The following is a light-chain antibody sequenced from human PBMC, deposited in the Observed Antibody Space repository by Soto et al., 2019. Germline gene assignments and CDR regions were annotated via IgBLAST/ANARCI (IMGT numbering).Light chain of an antibody. CDR3: QQYNDYPRT. CDR1: QSINSW. CDR2: KAS. J-gene: IGKJ1*01. V-gene: IGKV1-5*03. Sequence: DVQMTQSPSTLSASVGDRVTITCRASQSINSWLAWYQQKPGKAPKLLIYKASNLESGVPSRFSGSASGTEFTLTISSLQPDDFASYYCQQYNDYPRTFGQGTKVEIK.